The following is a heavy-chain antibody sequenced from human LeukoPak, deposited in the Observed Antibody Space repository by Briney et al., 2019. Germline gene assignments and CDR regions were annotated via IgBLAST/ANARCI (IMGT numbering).Heavy chain of an antibody. CDR2: LYYSGST. D-gene: IGHD3-3*01. V-gene: IGHV4-39*01. CDR3: ARHLRHPELNTMYGVVDY. CDR1: GDSISSSSYY. Sequence: KPSEPLSLTCTVSGDSISSSSYYWGRIRQPPGKGRDWIGTLYYSGSTYYNPSLGSRVAISVDTSKNQFSLKVSSVTAADTAVYYCARHLRHPELNTMYGVVDYWGQGTLVTVSS. J-gene: IGHJ4*02.